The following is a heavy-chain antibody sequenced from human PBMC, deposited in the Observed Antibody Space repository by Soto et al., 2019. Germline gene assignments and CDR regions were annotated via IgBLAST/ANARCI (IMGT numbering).Heavy chain of an antibody. V-gene: IGHV4-4*02. CDR1: GGSISSSNW. CDR3: ERDGSYYGIDY. D-gene: IGHD1-26*01. CDR2: IYHSGST. Sequence: SETLSLTCAVSGGSISSSNWWSWVRQPPGKGLEWIGEIYHSGSTNYNPSLKSRVTMSVDTSKNQFSLKLSSVTAADTAVYYCERDGSYYGIDYWGQGTLVTVSS. J-gene: IGHJ4*02.